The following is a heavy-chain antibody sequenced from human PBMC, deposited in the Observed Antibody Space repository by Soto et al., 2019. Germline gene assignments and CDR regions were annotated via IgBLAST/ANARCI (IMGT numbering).Heavy chain of an antibody. CDR1: GYTLTELS. CDR3: ATSLYDSSGYDPYFDY. CDR2: FDPEDGET. J-gene: IGHJ4*02. V-gene: IGHV1-24*01. Sequence: ASVKVSCKVSGYTLTELSMHWVRQAPGKGLEWMGGFDPEDGETIYAQKFQGRVTMTEDTSTDTAYMELSSLRSEDTAVYYCATSLYDSSGYDPYFDYWGQGTLVTVSS. D-gene: IGHD3-22*01.